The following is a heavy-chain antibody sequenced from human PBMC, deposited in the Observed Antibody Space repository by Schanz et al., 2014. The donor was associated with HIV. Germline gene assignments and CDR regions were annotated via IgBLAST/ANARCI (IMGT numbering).Heavy chain of an antibody. V-gene: IGHV1-69*18. D-gene: IGHD6-6*01. J-gene: IGHJ4*02. Sequence: QVQLVQSGAEVKKPGSSVKVSCKASGGRFSSYAINWVRQAPGQGLEWMGTIIPIFATADSAQKFQGRLTITADDSTSTAYMELNSLRAEDTAVYYCAKDLYSSSSVDYWGQGTLVTVSS. CDR1: GGRFSSYA. CDR2: IIPIFATA. CDR3: AKDLYSSSSVDY.